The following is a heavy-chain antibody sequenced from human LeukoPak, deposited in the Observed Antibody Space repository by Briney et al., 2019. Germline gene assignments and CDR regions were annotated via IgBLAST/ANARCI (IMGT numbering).Heavy chain of an antibody. Sequence: SSETLSLTCTVSGGSISSSSYYWSWIRQPPGKGLEWIGYIYYSGSTNYNPSLKSRVTISVDTSKNQFSLKLSSVTAADTAVYYCARSRGWFDPWGQGTLVTVSS. V-gene: IGHV4-61*01. J-gene: IGHJ5*02. CDR1: GGSISSSSYY. CDR2: IYYSGST. CDR3: ARSRGWFDP.